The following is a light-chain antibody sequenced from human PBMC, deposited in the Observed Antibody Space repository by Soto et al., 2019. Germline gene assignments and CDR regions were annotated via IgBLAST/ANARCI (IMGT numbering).Light chain of an antibody. CDR2: DAS. J-gene: IGKJ4*01. CDR3: QQYGTTVLT. CDR1: QSVNNAS. Sequence: EIALTQSPGTLTSSPRERATLSCRASQSVNNASLASYQQKPGQAPRLLIYDASKRATGIPDKFSGSGSGTDFTIIISRLEPEDFAVYYCQQYGTTVLTFGGGTKVEIK. V-gene: IGKV3-20*01.